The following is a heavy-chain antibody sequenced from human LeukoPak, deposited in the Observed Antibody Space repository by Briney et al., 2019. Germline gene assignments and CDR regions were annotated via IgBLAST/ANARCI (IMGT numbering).Heavy chain of an antibody. V-gene: IGHV1-69*05. J-gene: IGHJ2*01. CDR3: ARLHYYDRSGWYFDL. CDR2: IIPIFGTA. Sequence: SVKVSCKASGGTLSSYAISWVRQAPGQGLEWMGGIIPIFGTANYAQKFQGRVTITTDESTSTAYMELSSLRSEDTAVYYCARLHYYDRSGWYFDLSGRGTLVTVSS. CDR1: GGTLSSYA. D-gene: IGHD3-22*01.